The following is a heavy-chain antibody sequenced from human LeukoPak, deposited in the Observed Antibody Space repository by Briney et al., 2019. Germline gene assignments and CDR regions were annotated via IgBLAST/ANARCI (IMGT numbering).Heavy chain of an antibody. CDR1: GFTFSRSW. Sequence: GGSLRLSCAASGFTFSRSWMHWVRQGPGKGLVWVSRINSDGSSTRYADFVKGRFTISRDNAKNTLYLQMNSLRSEDTALYYCVRDNYYGMDVGGQGTTVTVSS. V-gene: IGHV3-74*01. J-gene: IGHJ6*02. CDR3: VRDNYYGMDV. CDR2: INSDGSST.